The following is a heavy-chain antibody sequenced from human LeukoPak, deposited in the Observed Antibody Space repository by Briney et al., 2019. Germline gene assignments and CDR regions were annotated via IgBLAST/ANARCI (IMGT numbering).Heavy chain of an antibody. D-gene: IGHD3-10*01. CDR1: GFTFSSYA. V-gene: IGHV3-64*01. J-gene: IGHJ4*02. CDR2: ISDNGGAT. Sequence: GGSLRLSRAASGFTFSSYAMHWVRQAPGKGLEYVSSISDNGGATYYANSVKGRFTISRDNSKNTLYLQMGSLRAEDMAVYYCARSSYYYGSGSYLLDWGQGTLVTVSS. CDR3: ARSSYYYGSGSYLLD.